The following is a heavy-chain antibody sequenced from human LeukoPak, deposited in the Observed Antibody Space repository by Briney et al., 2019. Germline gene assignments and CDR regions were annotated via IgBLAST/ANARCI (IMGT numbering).Heavy chain of an antibody. CDR2: INVGNGNT. Sequence: ASVKVSCKASGYIFTNHAMHWVRQAPGQRLEWMGWINVGNGNTKYSEKLQDRVIISRDTSASTAYMELSSLRSEDTAVYFCARVTAESYSDSSGYYSYWGQGTLVTVSS. D-gene: IGHD3-22*01. CDR1: GYIFTNHA. V-gene: IGHV1-3*01. CDR3: ARVTAESYSDSSGYYSY. J-gene: IGHJ4*02.